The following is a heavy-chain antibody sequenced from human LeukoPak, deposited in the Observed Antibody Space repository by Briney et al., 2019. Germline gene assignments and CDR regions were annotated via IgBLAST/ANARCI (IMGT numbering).Heavy chain of an antibody. J-gene: IGHJ3*02. D-gene: IGHD5-24*01. CDR2: IYYSGSTSGST. CDR1: GGPISSYP. V-gene: IGHV4-59*01. CDR3: ARRNRDGYSVSFDI. Sequence: PSETLSLTCTVSGGPISSYPWSWIRQPPGKGLEWIGYIYYSGSTSGSTNYNPSLKSRVTISIDTSKNQFSLKLSSVTAADTAVYHCARRNRDGYSVSFDIWGQGTMVTVSS.